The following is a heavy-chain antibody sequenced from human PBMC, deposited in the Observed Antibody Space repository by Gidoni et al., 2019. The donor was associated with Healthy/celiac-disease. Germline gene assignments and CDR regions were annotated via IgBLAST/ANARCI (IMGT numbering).Heavy chain of an antibody. V-gene: IGHV4-34*01. CDR1: GGSFIGYY. J-gene: IGHJ3*02. Sequence: QVQLQQWGAGLLKPSETLYLTCAVYGGSFIGYYWRWIRQPPRKGLVWIGEINHSGSTNYNPSLKSRVNISVDTSKNQFYLKLSSVTAADTAVYYCARGPKYYDFWSGYYKDDAFDIWGQGTMVTVSS. CDR3: ARGPKYYDFWSGYYKDDAFDI. CDR2: INHSGST. D-gene: IGHD3-3*01.